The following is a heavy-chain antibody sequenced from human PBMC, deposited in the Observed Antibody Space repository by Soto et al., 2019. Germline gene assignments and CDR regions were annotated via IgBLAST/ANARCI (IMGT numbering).Heavy chain of an antibody. CDR2: IYHSGST. J-gene: IGHJ4*02. CDR1: GGSISSGGYS. V-gene: IGHV4-30-2*01. CDR3: ASSQEYCSSTSCLVYYFDY. D-gene: IGHD2-2*01. Sequence: QLQLQESGSGLVKPSQTLSLTCAVSGGSISSGGYSWSWIRQPPGKGLEWIGYIYHSGSTYYNPSLKSRVTISVDRSKNQFSLKLSSVTAADTAVYYCASSQEYCSSTSCLVYYFDYWGQGTLVTVSS.